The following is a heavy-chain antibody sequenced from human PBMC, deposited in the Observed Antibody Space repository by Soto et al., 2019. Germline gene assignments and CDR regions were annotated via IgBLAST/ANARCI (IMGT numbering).Heavy chain of an antibody. CDR1: GFTFSSYE. CDR2: ISSSGSTI. D-gene: IGHD3-22*01. CDR3: ARVSYYDSSGYSLPTDY. V-gene: IGHV3-48*03. Sequence: GGSLRLSCAASGFTFSSYEMNWVRQAPGKGLEWVSYISSSGSTIYYADSVKGRFTISRDNAKNSLYLQMNSLRAEDTAVYYCARVSYYDSSGYSLPTDYWGLGTLVTVSS. J-gene: IGHJ4*02.